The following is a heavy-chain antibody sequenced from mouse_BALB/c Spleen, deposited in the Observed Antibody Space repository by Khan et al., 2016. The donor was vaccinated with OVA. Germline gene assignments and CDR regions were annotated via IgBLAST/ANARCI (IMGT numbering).Heavy chain of an antibody. CDR3: ARNYDDDEGLTY. D-gene: IGHD2-4*01. Sequence: QVQLQQSGPGLVKPSQSLSITCTVSGFSLNNYGVHRVRQSPGKGLEWLGLIWSGGSTDYNAAFISRLSISKDNSKNKVFFNMNSLQANDTAIYYGARNYDDDEGLTYWGQGTLFTVSA. J-gene: IGHJ3*01. V-gene: IGHV2-2*02. CDR2: IWSGGST. CDR1: GFSLNNYG.